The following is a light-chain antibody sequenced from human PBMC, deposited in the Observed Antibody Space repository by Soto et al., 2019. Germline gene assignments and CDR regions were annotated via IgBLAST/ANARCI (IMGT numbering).Light chain of an antibody. CDR1: SSNIGSNY. CDR2: RNN. V-gene: IGLV1-47*01. CDR3: AAWDDSLSGFYV. Sequence: QSVLTQPPSASGTPGQRVTISCSGSSSNIGSNYVYWYQQLPGTAPKLLIYRNNQRPSGVPDRFSGSKSGTPASLAISGLRSEDEADYYCAAWDDSLSGFYVFGTGTKLTVL. J-gene: IGLJ1*01.